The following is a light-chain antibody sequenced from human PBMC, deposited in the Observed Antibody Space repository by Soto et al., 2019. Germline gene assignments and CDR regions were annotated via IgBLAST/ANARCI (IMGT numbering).Light chain of an antibody. CDR1: QDIKNY. Sequence: IQMTQSPSSLSTSVGDRVTITCQASQDIKNYLIWYQNKAGRAPKLLIYDASTLETGVSSRFSGSGSGTHFTLTISSLQPEDIATYYCQQFDSVPCTFGQGTKLEMK. J-gene: IGKJ2*02. CDR2: DAS. CDR3: QQFDSVPCT. V-gene: IGKV1-33*01.